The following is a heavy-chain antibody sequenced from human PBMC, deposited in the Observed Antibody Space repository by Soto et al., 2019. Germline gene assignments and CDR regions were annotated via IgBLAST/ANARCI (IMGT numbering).Heavy chain of an antibody. V-gene: IGHV3-74*01. Sequence: LRLSCAASGFTFTSYWMHLVRQAPGKGLVWVSRINSDGSSAIYADSVKGRFAISRDNAKTTLYLQMSSLRAEDTAVYYCARDSIAVAGDFDYWGQGTLVNVSS. D-gene: IGHD6-13*01. CDR2: INSDGSSA. CDR3: ARDSIAVAGDFDY. CDR1: GFTFTSYW. J-gene: IGHJ4*02.